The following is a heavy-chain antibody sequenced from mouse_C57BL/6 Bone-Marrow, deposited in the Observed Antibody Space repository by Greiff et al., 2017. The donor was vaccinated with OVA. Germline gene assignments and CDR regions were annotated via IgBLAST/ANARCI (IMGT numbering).Heavy chain of an antibody. J-gene: IGHJ1*03. CDR2: IYPGNSDT. V-gene: IGHV1-5*01. CDR1: GYTFTSYW. Sequence: EVQLQQSGTVLARPGASVKMSCKTSGYTFTSYWMHWVKQRPGQGLEWIGAIYPGNSDTSYNQKFKGKAKLTAVTSASTAYMELSSLTNEDSAVYYCTSVCDGYYVWYFDVWGTGTTVTVSS. CDR3: TSVCDGYYVWYFDV. D-gene: IGHD2-3*01.